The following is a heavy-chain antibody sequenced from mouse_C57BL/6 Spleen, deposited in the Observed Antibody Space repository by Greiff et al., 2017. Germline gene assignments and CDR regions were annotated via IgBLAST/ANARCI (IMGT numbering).Heavy chain of an antibody. CDR1: GFSLSTSGMG. V-gene: IGHV8-12*01. D-gene: IGHD2-4*01. Sequence: QVTLQECGPGILQSSQTLSLTCSFSGFSLSTSGMGVSWIRQPSGKGLEWLAHIYWDDDKRYNPSLKSRLTISKDTSRKQVFLKITSVDTADTATYYCARSGAYYDYDVGFAYWGQGTLVTVSA. J-gene: IGHJ3*01. CDR3: ARSGAYYDYDVGFAY. CDR2: IYWDDDK.